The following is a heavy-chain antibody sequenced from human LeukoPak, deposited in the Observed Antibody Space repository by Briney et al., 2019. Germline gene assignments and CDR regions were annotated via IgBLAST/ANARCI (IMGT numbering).Heavy chain of an antibody. CDR1: GGSIGSSNYY. J-gene: IGHJ3*02. CDR2: IYYSGST. D-gene: IGHD2-21*02. V-gene: IGHV4-39*07. CDR3: ARDQYCGGDCYPHDAFDI. Sequence: SETLSLTCAVSGGSIGSSNYYWGWIRQPPGKGLEWIGSIYYSGSTYYNPSLKSRVTISVDTSKNQFSLKLSSVTAADTAVYYCARDQYCGGDCYPHDAFDIWGQGTMVTVSS.